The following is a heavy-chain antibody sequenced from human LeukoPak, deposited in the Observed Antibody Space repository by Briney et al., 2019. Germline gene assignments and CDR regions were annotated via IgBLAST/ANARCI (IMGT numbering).Heavy chain of an antibody. J-gene: IGHJ4*02. CDR3: ARDEVGQDYYDSSGSCA. Sequence: SETLSLTCAVYGGSFSGYYWSWIRQPPGKGLEWIGEINHSGSTNYNPSLKSRVTISVDTSKNQFSLKLSSVTAADTAVYYCARDEVGQDYYDSSGSCAWGQGTLVTVSS. CDR2: INHSGST. V-gene: IGHV4-34*01. D-gene: IGHD3-22*01. CDR1: GGSFSGYY.